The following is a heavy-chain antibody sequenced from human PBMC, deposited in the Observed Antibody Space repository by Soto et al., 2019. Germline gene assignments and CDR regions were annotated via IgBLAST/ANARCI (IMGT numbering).Heavy chain of an antibody. CDR2: ISGSGGST. CDR3: AEGGAAGDAFDI. J-gene: IGHJ3*02. D-gene: IGHD6-13*01. Sequence: GGSLRLSCAASGFTFSSYAMSWVRQAPGKGLEWVSAISGSGGSTYYADSVKGRFTISRDNSKNTLYLQMNSLRAEDTAVYYCAEGGAAGDAFDIWGQGTTVTVSS. CDR1: GFTFSSYA. V-gene: IGHV3-23*01.